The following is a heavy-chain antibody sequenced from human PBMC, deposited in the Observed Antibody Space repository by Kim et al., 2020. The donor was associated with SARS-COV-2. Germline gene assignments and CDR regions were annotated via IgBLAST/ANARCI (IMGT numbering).Heavy chain of an antibody. CDR3: ATSPRGLGGEGYYFDS. J-gene: IGHJ4*02. CDR2: IFWSGST. V-gene: IGHV4-39*01. CDR1: GDSIRGSDYY. Sequence: SETLSLTCTVSGDSIRGSDYYWASIRQPPGKGPEWIGSIFWSGSTYYNPSLKSRVTMSVDTSKNQFSLKLSSVTAADTAMYYCATSPRGLGGEGYYFDSWGQGTLVTVSS. D-gene: IGHD2-21*01.